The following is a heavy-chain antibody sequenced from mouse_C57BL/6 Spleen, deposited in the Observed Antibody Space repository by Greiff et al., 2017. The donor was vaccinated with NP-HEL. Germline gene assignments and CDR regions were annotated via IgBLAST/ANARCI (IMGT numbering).Heavy chain of an antibody. CDR2: ISYSGST. Sequence: EVQLQQSGPGMVKPSQSLSLTCTVTGYSITSGYDWHWIRHFPGNKLEWMGYISYSGSTNYNPSLKSRISITHDTSKNHFFLKLNSVTTEDTATYYCARGTGTSYYAMDYWGQGTSVTVSS. V-gene: IGHV3-1*01. D-gene: IGHD4-1*01. J-gene: IGHJ4*01. CDR1: GYSITSGYD. CDR3: ARGTGTSYYAMDY.